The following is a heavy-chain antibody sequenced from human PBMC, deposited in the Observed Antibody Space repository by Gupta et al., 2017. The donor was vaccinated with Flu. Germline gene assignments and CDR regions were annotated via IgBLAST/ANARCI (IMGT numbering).Heavy chain of an antibody. V-gene: IGHV2-5*02. CDR3: AHDSIAAAAHRVDPYYFDY. Sequence: QITLKESGPTLVKPTQTLTLTCTFSGFSLSTSGVGVGWIRQPPGKALEWLALIYWDDDKRYSPSLKSRLTITKDTSKNQVVLTMTNMDPVDTATYYCAHDSIAAAAHRVDPYYFDYWGQGTLVTVSS. J-gene: IGHJ4*02. CDR1: GFSLSTSGVG. CDR2: IYWDDDK. D-gene: IGHD6-13*01.